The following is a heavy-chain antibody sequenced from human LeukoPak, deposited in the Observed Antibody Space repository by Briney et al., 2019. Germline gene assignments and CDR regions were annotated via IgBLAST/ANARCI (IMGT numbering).Heavy chain of an antibody. D-gene: IGHD1-26*01. Sequence: PSETLSLTCAVYGGSFSGYYWSWIRQPPEKGLEWIGEINHGGSTNYNPSLNNRVTISVDTSNNQFSLKLSSVTAADTAVYYCARISGSYPRYYYGMDVWGQGTTVTVSS. J-gene: IGHJ6*02. CDR2: INHGGST. V-gene: IGHV4-34*01. CDR3: ARISGSYPRYYYGMDV. CDR1: GGSFSGYY.